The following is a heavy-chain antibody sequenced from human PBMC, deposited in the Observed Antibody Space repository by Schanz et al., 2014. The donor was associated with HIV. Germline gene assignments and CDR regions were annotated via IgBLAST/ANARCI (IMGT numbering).Heavy chain of an antibody. J-gene: IGHJ6*02. CDR3: ARGARYGMDV. V-gene: IGHV1-8*02. CDR1: GYTFTGYY. Sequence: QVQLVQSGAEVKKPGASVKVSCKASGYTFTGYYMHWVRQATGQGLEWMGWMNPNSGHTGYAQKFQGRVDMTRTTSISTAYMELRGLTSEDTAMYYCARGARYGMDVWGQGTTVTVSS. CDR2: MNPNSGHT.